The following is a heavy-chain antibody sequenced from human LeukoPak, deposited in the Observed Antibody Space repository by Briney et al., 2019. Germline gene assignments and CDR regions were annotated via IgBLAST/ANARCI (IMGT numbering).Heavy chain of an antibody. J-gene: IGHJ3*02. V-gene: IGHV4-34*01. CDR1: GGSFSGYY. CDR2: INHSGST. CDR3: ARDSRRRGRGWFRPLDAFDI. Sequence: SETLSLTCAVYGGSFSGYYWSWIRQPPGKGLEWIGEINHSGSTNYNPSLKSRVTISVDTSKNQFSLKLSSVTAADTAVYYCARDSRRRGRGWFRPLDAFDIWGQGTMVTVSS. D-gene: IGHD6-19*01.